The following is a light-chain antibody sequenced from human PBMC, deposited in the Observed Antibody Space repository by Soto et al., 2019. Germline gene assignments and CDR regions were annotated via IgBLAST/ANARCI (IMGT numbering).Light chain of an antibody. Sequence: QTVVTQPPSASGTPGQRVTISCSGSSSNIGSNTVNWYQQLPGTAPKLLIYSNNQRPSGVPDRFSGSKSGTSASLAISGLQSEDEADYYCAAWDDSLNGVVFGGGTKLPS. V-gene: IGLV1-44*01. J-gene: IGLJ2*01. CDR1: SSNIGSNT. CDR3: AAWDDSLNGVV. CDR2: SNN.